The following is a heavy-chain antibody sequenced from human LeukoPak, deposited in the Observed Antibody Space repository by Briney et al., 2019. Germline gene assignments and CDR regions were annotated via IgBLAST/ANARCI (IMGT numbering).Heavy chain of an antibody. CDR3: ARDLKRRVYYDSSGSDDAFDI. Sequence: GGSLRLSCAASGFTFSSYGMHWVRQAPGKGLEWVAVIWYDGSNKYYADSVKGRFTISRDNSKNTLYLQMNSLRAEDTAVYYCARDLKRRVYYDSSGSDDAFDIWGQGTMVTVSS. D-gene: IGHD3-22*01. CDR1: GFTFSSYG. J-gene: IGHJ3*02. CDR2: IWYDGSNK. V-gene: IGHV3-33*01.